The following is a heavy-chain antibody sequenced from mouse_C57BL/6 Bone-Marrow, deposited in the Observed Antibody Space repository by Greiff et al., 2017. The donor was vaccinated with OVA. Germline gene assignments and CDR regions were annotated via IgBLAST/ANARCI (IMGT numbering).Heavy chain of an antibody. CDR2: IYPSDSET. Sequence: QVQLKESGTVLARPGASVKMSCKTSGYTFTSYWMDWVKQRPGQGLEWIGNIYPSDSETHYNQKFKDKATLTVDKSSSTAYMQLSSLTSEDSAVYYCARDDEGFAYWGQGTLVTVSA. D-gene: IGHD2-12*01. CDR3: ARDDEGFAY. CDR1: GYTFTSYW. V-gene: IGHV1-61*01. J-gene: IGHJ3*01.